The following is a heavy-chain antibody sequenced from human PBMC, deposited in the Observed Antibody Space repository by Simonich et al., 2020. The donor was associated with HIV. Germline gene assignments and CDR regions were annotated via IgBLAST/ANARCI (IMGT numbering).Heavy chain of an antibody. CDR1: GGSFSGYY. J-gene: IGHJ6*02. CDR2: INHSGST. V-gene: IGHV4-34*01. CDR3: ARGGYCSGGSCYPLFSRYGMDV. D-gene: IGHD2-15*01. Sequence: QVQLQQWGAGLLKPSETLSLTCAVYGGSFSGYYWSWIRQPPGKWLEWIGEINHSGSTNYNPPLKSRVTISVDTSKNQFSLKLSSVTAADTAVYYCARGGYCSGGSCYPLFSRYGMDVWGQGTTVTVSS.